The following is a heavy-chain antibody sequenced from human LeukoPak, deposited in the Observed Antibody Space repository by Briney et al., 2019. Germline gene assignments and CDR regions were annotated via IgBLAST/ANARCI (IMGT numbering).Heavy chain of an antibody. CDR3: AKPQGTMVRGASRYYYYMDV. J-gene: IGHJ6*03. V-gene: IGHV3-21*01. CDR2: ISSSSSYI. D-gene: IGHD3-10*01. CDR1: GFIFSSYS. Sequence: PGGSLRLSCAASGFIFSSYSMNWVRQAPGKGLEWVSSISSSSSYIYYADSVKGRFTISRDNAKNSLYLQMNSLRAEDTAVYYCAKPQGTMVRGASRYYYYMDVWGKGTTVTVSS.